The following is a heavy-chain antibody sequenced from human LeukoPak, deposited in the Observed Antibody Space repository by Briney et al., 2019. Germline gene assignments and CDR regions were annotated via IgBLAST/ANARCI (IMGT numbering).Heavy chain of an antibody. D-gene: IGHD3-10*01. CDR1: GFTFTNAW. J-gene: IGHJ4*02. CDR2: IKSETDGETT. V-gene: IGHV3-15*01. CDR3: TTDLGTYYHGSQRLIPIDY. Sequence: PGGSLRLSCVDSGFTFTNAWMSWVRQAPGKGLEWLGRIKSETDGETTNYAEPVRGRFTISRDDSKSAVYLQMNSLKIEDTAVYYCTTDLGTYYHGSQRLIPIDYWGQGTLVTVSS.